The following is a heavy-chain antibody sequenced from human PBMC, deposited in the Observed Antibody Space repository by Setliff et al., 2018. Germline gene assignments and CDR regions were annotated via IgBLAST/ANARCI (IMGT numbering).Heavy chain of an antibody. CDR3: VRRVYSRSSGYYHYYIDV. Sequence: ASVKVSCKAAGYTFTSYGISWVRQAPGQGLEWMGWISTYNGDTDYAQKLQDRLTMTTDTSTSTVYMELRSLRSDDTVVYYCVRRVYSRSSGYYHYYIDVLGTGTTVTVSS. V-gene: IGHV1-18*01. J-gene: IGHJ6*03. CDR2: ISTYNGDT. D-gene: IGHD6-6*01. CDR1: GYTFTSYG.